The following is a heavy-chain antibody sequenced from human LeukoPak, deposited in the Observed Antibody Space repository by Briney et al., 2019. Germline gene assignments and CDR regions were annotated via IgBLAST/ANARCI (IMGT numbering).Heavy chain of an antibody. D-gene: IGHD6-25*01. CDR3: ARGYIAAAGAGGD. V-gene: IGHV1-46*01. CDR1: GYTFTSYG. J-gene: IGHJ4*02. Sequence: ASVKVSCKASGYTFTSYGISWVRQAPGQGLEWMGIINPSGGSTSYPQKFQGRVTMTRDTSTSTVYMELSSLRSEDTAVYYCARGYIAAAGAGGDWGQGTLVTVSS. CDR2: INPSGGST.